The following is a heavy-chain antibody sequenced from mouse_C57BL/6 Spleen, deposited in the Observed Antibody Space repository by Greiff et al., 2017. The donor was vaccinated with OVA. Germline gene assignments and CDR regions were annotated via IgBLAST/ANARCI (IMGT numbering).Heavy chain of an antibody. CDR3: ARGVYYYGSSHWYFDV. CDR2: IYPGSGST. D-gene: IGHD1-1*01. CDR1: GYTFTSYW. V-gene: IGHV1-55*01. J-gene: IGHJ1*03. Sequence: QVQLQQPGAELVKPGASVKLSCKASGYTFTSYWITWVKQRPGQGLEWIGDIYPGSGSTNYNEKFKSKATLTVDTSSSTAYMQLSSLTSEDSAVYYGARGVYYYGSSHWYFDVWGTGTTVTVSS.